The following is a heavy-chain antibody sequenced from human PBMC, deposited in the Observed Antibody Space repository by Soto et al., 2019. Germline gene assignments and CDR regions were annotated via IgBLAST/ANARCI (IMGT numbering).Heavy chain of an antibody. J-gene: IGHJ6*02. CDR1: GYSFTGYY. V-gene: IGHV1-2*02. CDR3: ARDLTTPLNYIMDV. CDR2: INPNSGGT. D-gene: IGHD3-22*01. Sequence: VASVKVSCKASGYSFTGYYIHWVRQAPGQGLEWMGWINPNSGGTIYAQKFRGRVTMTSDTSISTAYMELSRLRSDDTAVYYCARDLTTPLNYIMDVWGQGTTVTVSS.